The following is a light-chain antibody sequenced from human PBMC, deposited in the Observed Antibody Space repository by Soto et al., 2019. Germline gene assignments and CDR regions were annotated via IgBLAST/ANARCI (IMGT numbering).Light chain of an antibody. CDR3: QQYGSSPRT. J-gene: IGKJ2*01. Sequence: EIVLTQSPGTLSLSPGERATLSCRASQSVSSSYLAWYQQKPSQAPKVLIYGASSRATGIPDRFSGSGSGTDFTLTISRLEPEDFAIYFCQQYGSSPRTFGQGTKLEIK. CDR1: QSVSSSY. CDR2: GAS. V-gene: IGKV3-20*01.